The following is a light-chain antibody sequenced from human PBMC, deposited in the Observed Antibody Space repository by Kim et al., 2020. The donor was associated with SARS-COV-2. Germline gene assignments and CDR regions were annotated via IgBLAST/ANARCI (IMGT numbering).Light chain of an antibody. V-gene: IGKV3-20*01. J-gene: IGKJ4*01. CDR2: GAS. CDR1: QSVSSGY. Sequence: SPVKSATLTCRARQSVSSGYLAWYQQKPGQAPGLLIYGASSRDTGIPDRISGSGSGTDFTLTITGLEPEDSATYYCQQYESSPLSFGGGTKVDIK. CDR3: QQYESSPLS.